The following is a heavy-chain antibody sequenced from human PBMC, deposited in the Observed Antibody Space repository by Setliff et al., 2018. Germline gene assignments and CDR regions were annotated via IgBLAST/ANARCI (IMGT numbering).Heavy chain of an antibody. Sequence: ASVKVSCKASGYTFIDYGMSWVRQAPGQSLEWMGWINANTGGTREVQKFQGRVTMTRDTSIDTAYMEVNRLTYDDTAVYYCARVGGYASAWHGIEAFDIWGQGTMVTVSS. CDR1: GYTFIDYG. J-gene: IGHJ3*02. V-gene: IGHV1-2*02. D-gene: IGHD6-19*01. CDR3: ARVGGYASAWHGIEAFDI. CDR2: INANTGGT.